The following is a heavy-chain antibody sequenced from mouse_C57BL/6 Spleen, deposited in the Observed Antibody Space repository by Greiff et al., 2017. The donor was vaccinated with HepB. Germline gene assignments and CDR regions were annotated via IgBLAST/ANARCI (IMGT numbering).Heavy chain of an antibody. CDR3: TRSDSNYGFAY. J-gene: IGHJ3*01. D-gene: IGHD2-5*01. V-gene: IGHV1-15*01. CDR1: GYTFTDYE. Sequence: QVQLQQSGAELVRPGASVTLSCKASGYTFTDYEMHWVKQTPVHGLEWIGAIDPETGGTAYNQKFKDKAILTADKSSRTAYMELRSLTSEDSAVYYCTRSDSNYGFAYWGQGTLVTVSA. CDR2: IDPETGGT.